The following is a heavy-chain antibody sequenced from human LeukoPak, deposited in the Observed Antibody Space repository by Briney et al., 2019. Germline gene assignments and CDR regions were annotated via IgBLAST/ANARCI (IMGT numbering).Heavy chain of an antibody. J-gene: IGHJ3*02. V-gene: IGHV3-23*01. D-gene: IGHD3-22*01. CDR1: GFSFSSYA. CDR2: ITGSGTST. Sequence: GGSLRLSCAASGFSFSSYAMSWVRQAPGKGLEWVSGITGSGTSTYYADSVKGRFTISRDNSKNTLYLQMNSLRAEDTAIYYCAKDRWDSYYYGSTSYIDAFDIWGQGTMVTVSS. CDR3: AKDRWDSYYYGSTSYIDAFDI.